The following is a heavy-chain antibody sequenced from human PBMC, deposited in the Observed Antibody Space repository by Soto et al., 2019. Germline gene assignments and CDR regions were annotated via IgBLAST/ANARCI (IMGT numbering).Heavy chain of an antibody. J-gene: IGHJ4*02. CDR2: INHSGST. CDR1: GGSFSGYY. D-gene: IGHD3-16*01. V-gene: IGHV4-34*01. CDR3: ARRRPSPRGRYFDY. Sequence: QVQLQQWGAGLLKPSETLSLTCAVYGGSFSGYYWSWIRQPPGKGLEWIGEINHSGSTNYNPSLKSRVTISVDTSKNQFSLKLSSVTAADTAVYYCARRRPSPRGRYFDYWGQGTLVTVSS.